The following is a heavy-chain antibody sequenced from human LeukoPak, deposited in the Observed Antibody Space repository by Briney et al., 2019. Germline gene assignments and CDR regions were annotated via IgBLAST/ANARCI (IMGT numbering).Heavy chain of an antibody. CDR2: LSYDGTTK. CDR1: GFTFSTYA. J-gene: IGHJ4*02. D-gene: IGHD2-2*01. V-gene: IGHV3-30-3*01. CDR3: ARASRYSGSTSCLDY. Sequence: GGSLRLSCATSGFTFSTYAIHWVRQAPGKGLEWVALLSYDGTTKYYADSVKGRFILSRDNSRDPLYLQMNSLRPEDTAIYYCARASRYSGSTSCLDYWGQGTLVTVSS.